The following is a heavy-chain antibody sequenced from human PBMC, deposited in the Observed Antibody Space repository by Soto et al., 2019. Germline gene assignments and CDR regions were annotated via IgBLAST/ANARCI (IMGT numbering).Heavy chain of an antibody. D-gene: IGHD6-13*01. Sequence: GGSLRLSCAASAFTFSNYAMSWVRQAPGKGLEWVSAISASGASTYYADFVKGRFTISRDNSKNTLYLQMNSLRAEDTAVYYCASHLTAGQLGALYYWGQGTLVTVSS. CDR2: ISASGAST. CDR1: AFTFSNYA. V-gene: IGHV3-23*01. J-gene: IGHJ4*02. CDR3: ASHLTAGQLGALYY.